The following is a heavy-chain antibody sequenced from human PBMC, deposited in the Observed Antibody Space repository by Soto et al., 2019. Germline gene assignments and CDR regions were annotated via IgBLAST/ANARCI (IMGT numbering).Heavy chain of an antibody. CDR2: ISAYNGNR. V-gene: IGHV1-18*01. J-gene: IGHJ4*02. Sequence: ASVKVSCKASGYTFTNHGISWVRQAPGQGLEWMGWISAYNGNRKYAQKLQGRVTMTTDTSTSTAYMELRSLRSDDTAVYYCARDSPPVDYWGQGTLVTVSS. CDR1: GYTFTNHG. CDR3: ARDSPPVDY.